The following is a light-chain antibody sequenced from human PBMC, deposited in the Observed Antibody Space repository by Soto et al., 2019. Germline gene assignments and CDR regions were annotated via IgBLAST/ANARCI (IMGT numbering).Light chain of an antibody. CDR3: QQSNNWPYT. CDR1: QSVSDN. J-gene: IGKJ2*01. V-gene: IGKV3-15*01. CDR2: GAS. Sequence: EIVMTQSPATLSVSPGERATLSCRASQSVSDNLAWYQQKPGQAPRLLIYGASTRATGIPARFSGSGSGTEFTLTISSLQSEDFVVYYCQQSNNWPYTFGQGTKLDI.